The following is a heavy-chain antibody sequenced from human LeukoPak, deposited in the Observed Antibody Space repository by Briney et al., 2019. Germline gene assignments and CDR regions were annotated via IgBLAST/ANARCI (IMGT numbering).Heavy chain of an antibody. CDR1: GFTFSSYS. Sequence: GGSLRLSCAASGFTFSSYSMNWVRQAPGKWLEWISYISGSSSTIYYADSVKGRFTISRDNAKNSLYLQMNSLRAEDTAVYYCAKQGAGIRDWGQGTLVTVSS. V-gene: IGHV3-48*01. D-gene: IGHD6-19*01. J-gene: IGHJ4*02. CDR3: AKQGAGIRD. CDR2: ISGSSSTI.